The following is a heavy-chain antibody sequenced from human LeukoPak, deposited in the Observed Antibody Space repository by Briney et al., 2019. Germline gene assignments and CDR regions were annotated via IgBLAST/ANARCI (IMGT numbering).Heavy chain of an antibody. CDR2: ISRNGGST. V-gene: IGHV3-64D*06. Sequence: PGGSLRLSCVASGFILSSYEMNWVRQAPGKGLEYVSGISRNGGSTYYADSVKGRFTISRDNSKNTLYLQMSSLRAEDTAVYYCVKESGFMVAPNSAFDIWGQGTMVTVSS. CDR1: GFILSSYE. J-gene: IGHJ3*02. CDR3: VKESGFMVAPNSAFDI. D-gene: IGHD4/OR15-4a*01.